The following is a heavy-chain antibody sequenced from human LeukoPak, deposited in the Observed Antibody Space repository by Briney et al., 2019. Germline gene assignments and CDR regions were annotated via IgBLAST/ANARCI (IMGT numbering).Heavy chain of an antibody. J-gene: IGHJ4*02. D-gene: IGHD3-9*01. CDR3: ARVGEGFYDILATQLDH. CDR1: GFTFSSYA. Sequence: GGSLRLSCAASGFTFSSYAMHWVRQAPGKGLEWVAVISYDGSNKYYADSVKGRFTISRDNSKNTLYLQMNSLRAEDTAVYYCARVGEGFYDILATQLDHWGQGTLVTVSS. V-gene: IGHV3-30-3*01. CDR2: ISYDGSNK.